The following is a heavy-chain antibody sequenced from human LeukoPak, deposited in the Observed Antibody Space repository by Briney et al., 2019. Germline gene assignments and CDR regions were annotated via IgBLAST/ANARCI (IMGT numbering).Heavy chain of an antibody. CDR1: GGSFSGYY. CDR3: ARVVGATSMDF. J-gene: IGHJ4*02. CDR2: INHSGST. Sequence: SETLSLTCAVYGGSFSGYYWSWTRQPPGKGLEWIGEINHSGSTNYNPSLKSRVTISVDTSKNQFSLKLSSVTAADTAVYYCARVVGATSMDFWGRGALVTVSS. D-gene: IGHD2-15*01. V-gene: IGHV4-34*01.